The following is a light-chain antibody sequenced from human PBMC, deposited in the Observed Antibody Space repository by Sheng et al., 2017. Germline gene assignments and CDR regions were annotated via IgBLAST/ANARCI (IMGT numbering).Light chain of an antibody. CDR1: SSDVGGYNF. Sequence: PPSASGSPGQSVTISCTGTSSDVGGYNFVSWYQQHPGKAPKLMIYDVTKRPSGVPDRFSGSKSGNTASLTVSGLQAEDEADYYCSSYAGSNNLIFGGGTKLTVL. J-gene: IGLJ2*01. CDR2: DVT. V-gene: IGLV2-8*01. CDR3: SSYAGSNNLI.